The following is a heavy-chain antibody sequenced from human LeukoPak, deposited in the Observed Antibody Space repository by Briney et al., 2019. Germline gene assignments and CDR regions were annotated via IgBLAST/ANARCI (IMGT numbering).Heavy chain of an antibody. CDR1: GGPFSRYA. CDR3: ARSMYDYYYYYMDV. Sequence: SVKVSCKASGGPFSRYAISWVRQAPGQGLEWMGGTIPIFGTANYAQKFQGRVTITADESTSTAYMELSSLRSEDTAVYYCARSMYDYYYYYMDVWGKGTTVTISS. V-gene: IGHV1-69*13. CDR2: TIPIFGTA. D-gene: IGHD6-6*01. J-gene: IGHJ6*03.